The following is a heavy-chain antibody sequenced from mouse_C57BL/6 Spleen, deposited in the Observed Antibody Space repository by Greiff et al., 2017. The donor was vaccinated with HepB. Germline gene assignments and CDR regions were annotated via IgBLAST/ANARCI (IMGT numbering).Heavy chain of an antibody. CDR2: ISYDGSN. V-gene: IGHV3-6*01. Sequence: EVHLVESGPGLVKPSQSLSLSCSATGYSITSGYFWNWIRQFPGNKPEWMGYISYDGSNNYNTSLKNRISITRYTSKNQFFLKLNSVTTEDTATYYCALWYPLAMDYWGQGTSVTVSS. CDR1: GYSITSGYF. J-gene: IGHJ4*01. CDR3: ALWYPLAMDY. D-gene: IGHD2-1*01.